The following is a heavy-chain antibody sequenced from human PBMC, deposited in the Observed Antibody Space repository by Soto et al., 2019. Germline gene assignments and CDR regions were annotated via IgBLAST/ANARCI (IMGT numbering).Heavy chain of an antibody. D-gene: IGHD2-15*01. J-gene: IGHJ4*02. CDR2: IWYDGSNK. CDR1: GFTFSSYG. Sequence: QLQLVESGGGVVQPGRSLRLSGAASGFTFSSYGMHWVRQAPGKGLVWVAVIWYDGSNKYYADSVKGRFTISRDNSKNTLYLQLNSLRAEDTAVYYCARDGYCSGGRCYSVPVFDYWGQGTLVTVSS. V-gene: IGHV3-33*01. CDR3: ARDGYCSGGRCYSVPVFDY.